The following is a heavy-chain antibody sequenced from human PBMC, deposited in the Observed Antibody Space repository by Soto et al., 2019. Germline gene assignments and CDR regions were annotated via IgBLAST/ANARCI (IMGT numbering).Heavy chain of an antibody. Sequence: GGSLRLSCAASGFTFSGSAMHWVRQASGEGLEWVGRIRSKANSYATAYAASVKGRFTISRDDSKNTAYLQMNSLKTEDTAVYYCTRLATIYYYYGMDVWGQGTTVTVSS. CDR2: IRSKANSYAT. D-gene: IGHD5-12*01. V-gene: IGHV3-73*01. J-gene: IGHJ6*02. CDR1: GFTFSGSA. CDR3: TRLATIYYYYGMDV.